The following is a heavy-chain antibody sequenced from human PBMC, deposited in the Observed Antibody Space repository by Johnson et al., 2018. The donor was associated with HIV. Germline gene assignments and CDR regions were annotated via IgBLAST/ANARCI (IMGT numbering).Heavy chain of an antibody. D-gene: IGHD4-23*01. Sequence: DVQLMESGGGVVRPGGSLRLSCAASGFTFDDYGMSWVRQAPGKGLEWVSGINWNGGSTGYADSVKGRFTISRDNAKNSLYLQMNSLRAEDTALYYCANLGDYSGINAFDIWGQGTMVTVSS. V-gene: IGHV3-20*04. CDR2: INWNGGST. J-gene: IGHJ3*02. CDR1: GFTFDDYG. CDR3: ANLGDYSGINAFDI.